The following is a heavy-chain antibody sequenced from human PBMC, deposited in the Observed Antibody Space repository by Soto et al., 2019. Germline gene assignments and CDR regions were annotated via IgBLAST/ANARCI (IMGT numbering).Heavy chain of an antibody. CDR2: IYYSGSA. J-gene: IGHJ4*02. CDR3: SGSCLVGSTPPSLDY. CDR1: NGPVNSADYY. V-gene: IGHV4-30-4*01. Sequence: QVHLQESGPGLVKPSQTLSLSCTVSNGPVNSADYYWSWVRQAPGKGLEWIGYIYYSGSASYNPTLKCRVSISLDTSKHQLYLGLTSLTAADTAVYFCSGSCLVGSTPPSLDYWRQGTLVTVSS. D-gene: IGHD1-26*01.